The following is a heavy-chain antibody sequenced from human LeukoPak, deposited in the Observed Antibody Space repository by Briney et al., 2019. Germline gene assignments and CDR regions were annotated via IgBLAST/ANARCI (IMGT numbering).Heavy chain of an antibody. V-gene: IGHV4-34*01. Sequence: PSETLSLTCAVYGGSFSGYYWSWIRQPPGKGLEWIGEINHSGSTNYNPSLKSRVTISVDTSKDQFSLKLSSVTAADTAVYYCARDQLLWECIRPNPYN. CDR2: INHSGST. D-gene: IGHD2-2*01. CDR1: GGSFSGYY. J-gene: IGHJ5*01. CDR3: ARDQLLWECIRPNPYN.